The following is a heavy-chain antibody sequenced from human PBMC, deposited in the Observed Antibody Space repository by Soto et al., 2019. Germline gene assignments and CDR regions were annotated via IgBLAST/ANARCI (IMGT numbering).Heavy chain of an antibody. CDR2: ITPIYPTT. D-gene: IGHD5-18*01. J-gene: IGHJ4*02. CDR1: GGTFYTYT. CDR3: ARIPRYSFPTSDDLDS. Sequence: QVQLMQSGAEVRKPGSSVQVSCKASGGTFYTYTFSWVRQSPRQGLEWMGSITPIYPTTNYAEKFQGRLTVTADGSTNTAYMELNSLTSDDTAVYYCARIPRYSFPTSDDLDSWGQGTLVTVSS. V-gene: IGHV1-69*15.